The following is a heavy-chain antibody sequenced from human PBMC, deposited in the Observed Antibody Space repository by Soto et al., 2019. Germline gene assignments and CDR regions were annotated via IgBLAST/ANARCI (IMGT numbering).Heavy chain of an antibody. J-gene: IGHJ4*02. Sequence: LRLSCSASGFIFSESTIYWVRQVPGKGLEAISAVSTSGRSTYYADSVKDRFTISRDNSKSTLFLQMGSLRPEDTAIYYCVKQAHGLDGVAFDYWGQGTQVTVSS. CDR3: VKQAHGLDGVAFDY. CDR2: VSTSGRST. CDR1: GFIFSEST. D-gene: IGHD2-15*01. V-gene: IGHV3-64D*06.